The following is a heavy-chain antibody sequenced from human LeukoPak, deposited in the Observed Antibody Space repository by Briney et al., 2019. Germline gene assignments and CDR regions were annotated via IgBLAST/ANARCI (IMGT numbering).Heavy chain of an antibody. CDR1: GFTFSSYW. Sequence: GGSLRLFCAASGFTFSSYWMHWVRQAPGKGLVWVSRINSDGSSTSYADSVKGRFTISRDNAKNTLYLQMNSLRAEDTAVYYCARGTVRGVIIINWFDPWGQGTLVTVS. D-gene: IGHD3-10*01. V-gene: IGHV3-74*01. CDR2: INSDGSST. J-gene: IGHJ5*02. CDR3: ARGTVRGVIIINWFDP.